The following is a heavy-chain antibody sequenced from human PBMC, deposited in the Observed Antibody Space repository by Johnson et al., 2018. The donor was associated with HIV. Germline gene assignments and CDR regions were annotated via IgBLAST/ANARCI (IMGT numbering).Heavy chain of an antibody. D-gene: IGHD6-13*01. CDR2: IYSSGTT. CDR1: GFTVYSNY. CDR3: ARFRSSNWFDAFDI. V-gene: IGHV3-53*01. Sequence: VQLVESGGGLIQPGGSLRLSCAASGFTVYSNYMNWVRQAQGKGLEWVSVIYSSGTTDYADSVQGRFTISRDNSKNTLYLQMNSLRAEDTAVYYCARFRSSNWFDAFDIWGQGTMVTVSA. J-gene: IGHJ3*02.